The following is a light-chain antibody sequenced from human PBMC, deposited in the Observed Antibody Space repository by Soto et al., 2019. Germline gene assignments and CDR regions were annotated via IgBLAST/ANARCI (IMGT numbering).Light chain of an antibody. CDR1: SGHNTYA. J-gene: IGLJ3*02. CDR3: QTWATGINWV. Sequence: QSVLTQSPSASAYLGASVKLTCTLSSGHNTYAIAWHQQQPEKGPRFLMRLNSDGSHTKGDGIPDRFSGSSSGAERYLTISRLQSEDEADYYCQTWATGINWVFGGGTKLTVL. CDR2: LNSDGSH. V-gene: IGLV4-69*01.